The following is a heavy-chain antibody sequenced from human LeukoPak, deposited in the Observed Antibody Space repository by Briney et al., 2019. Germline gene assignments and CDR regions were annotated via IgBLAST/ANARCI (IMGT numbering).Heavy chain of an antibody. CDR3: AREGSVVVPHYYFDY. CDR1: GFTFSDYH. CDR2: ISSSSSYT. V-gene: IGHV3-11*06. J-gene: IGHJ4*02. Sequence: GGSLRLSCAASGFTFSDYHMSWIRQAPGKGLEWVSYISSSSSYTNYADSVKGRFTISRDNAKNSLYLQMNSLRAEDTAVYYCAREGSVVVPHYYFDYWGQGTLVTVSS. D-gene: IGHD2-2*01.